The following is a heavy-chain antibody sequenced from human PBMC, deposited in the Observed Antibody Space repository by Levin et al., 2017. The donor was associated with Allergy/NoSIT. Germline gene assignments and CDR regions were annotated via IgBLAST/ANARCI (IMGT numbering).Heavy chain of an antibody. J-gene: IGHJ4*02. CDR3: ARASSGILDY. CDR2: IYSGGST. CDR1: GFTISSNY. Sequence: GGSLRLSCAASGFTISSNYMSWVRQAPGKGLEWVSVIYSGGSTYYADSVKGRFTISRDNSKNTLYLQMNSLRAEDTAVYYCARASSGILDYWGQGTLVTVSS. V-gene: IGHV3-53*01. D-gene: IGHD1-26*01.